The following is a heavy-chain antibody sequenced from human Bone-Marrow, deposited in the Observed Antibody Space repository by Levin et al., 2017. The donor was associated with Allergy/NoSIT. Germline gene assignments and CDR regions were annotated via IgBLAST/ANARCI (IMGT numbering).Heavy chain of an antibody. J-gene: IGHJ3*02. CDR1: GFSFSNSW. V-gene: IGHV3-7*01. CDR2: MNGDGNEK. Sequence: GESLKISCPASGFSFSNSWMNWVRQAPGKGVEWVANMNGDGNEKSYVDSVKARFTISRDNAKNSLYLQMNSLRAEDTAVYYCARDFSTQYSSGWFDAFDSWGQGTLVTVSS. CDR3: ARDFSTQYSSGWFDAFDS. D-gene: IGHD6-19*01.